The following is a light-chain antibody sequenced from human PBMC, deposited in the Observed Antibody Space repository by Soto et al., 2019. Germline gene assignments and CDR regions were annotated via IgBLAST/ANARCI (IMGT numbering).Light chain of an antibody. CDR1: SVSIGSNS. CDR3: QSYDTNTVV. Sequence: NFMLTQPHSVSESPGKTVTISCTRSSVSIGSNSVQWYRQRPGSAPTIVIYEDDQRPSGVPNRFAGSIDRSSNSASLTISGLQTEDEADYYCQSYDTNTVVFGGGTKLTVL. CDR2: EDD. J-gene: IGLJ2*01. V-gene: IGLV6-57*04.